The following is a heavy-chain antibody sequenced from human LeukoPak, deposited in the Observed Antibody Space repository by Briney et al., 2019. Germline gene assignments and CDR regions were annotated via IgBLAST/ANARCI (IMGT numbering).Heavy chain of an antibody. CDR1: GGSISGYY. V-gene: IGHV4-59*01. Sequence: SETLSLTCTVPGGSISGYYWSWIRQTPGKGLEWIGYMFYSGSAKYNPSFDSRVTISVDTSNNQFSLILRSVTSADTAVYYCANSLGFFRRFDPWGQGILVTVSS. D-gene: IGHD2/OR15-2a*01. J-gene: IGHJ5*02. CDR3: ANSLGFFRRFDP. CDR2: MFYSGSA.